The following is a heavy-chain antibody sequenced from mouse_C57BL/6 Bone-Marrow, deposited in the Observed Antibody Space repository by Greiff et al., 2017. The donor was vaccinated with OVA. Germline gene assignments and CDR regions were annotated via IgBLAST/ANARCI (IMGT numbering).Heavy chain of an antibody. D-gene: IGHD1-1*01. CDR2: IRNKANGYTT. Sequence: EVQRVESGGGLVQPGASLSLCCAASGFTFTDYYMSWVRQPPGQAPEWLALIRNKANGYTTEYTASVKGRFTISRDNSPNILHLKINTLMAEYRSTYYCVKSTHYYGSSYYFDYWGQGTTLTVS. CDR1: GFTFTDYY. J-gene: IGHJ2*01. V-gene: IGHV7-4*01. CDR3: VKSTHYYGSSYYFDY.